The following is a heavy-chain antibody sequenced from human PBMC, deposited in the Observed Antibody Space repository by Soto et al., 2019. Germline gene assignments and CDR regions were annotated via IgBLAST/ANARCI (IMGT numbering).Heavy chain of an antibody. CDR3: AAIQFVPYSSGRYRGQGACDI. CDR2: IYSGGST. V-gene: IGHV3-66*01. D-gene: IGHD6-19*01. Sequence: RGSLRLSCAASGFTVSSNYMSWVRQAPGKGLEWVSVIYSGGSTYYADSVKGRFTISRDNSKNTLYLQMNSLRAEDTAVYYCAAIQFVPYSSGRYRGQGACDIWGQGTMVTVSS. CDR1: GFTVSSNY. J-gene: IGHJ3*02.